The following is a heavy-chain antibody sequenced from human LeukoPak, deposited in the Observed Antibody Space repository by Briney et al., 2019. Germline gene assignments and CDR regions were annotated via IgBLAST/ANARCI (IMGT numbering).Heavy chain of an antibody. CDR2: INGDGSST. CDR3: VRGNDYGGPHY. CDR1: EFTFSSYW. D-gene: IGHD4-23*01. V-gene: IGHV3-74*01. J-gene: IGHJ4*02. Sequence: GGSLRLSCTASEFTFSSYWMHWVRQPPGKGLVWVSRINGDGSSTSYADAVKGRFTISRDNGKNTLFLQMNSLRAEDAAVYYCVRGNDYGGPHYWGQGTLVTVSS.